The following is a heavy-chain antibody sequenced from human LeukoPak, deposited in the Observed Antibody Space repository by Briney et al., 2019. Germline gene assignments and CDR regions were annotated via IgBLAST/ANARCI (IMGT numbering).Heavy chain of an antibody. V-gene: IGHV1-69*13. CDR1: GGTFSSYA. J-gene: IGHJ4*02. CDR2: IIPIFGTA. Sequence: SVKVSCKASGGTFSSYAISWVRQAPGQGLEWMGGIIPIFGTANYAQKFQGRVTITADESTSTAYMELSSLRSDDTAVYYCARDHEDSSGCDYWGQGTLVTVSS. D-gene: IGHD3-22*01. CDR3: ARDHEDSSGCDY.